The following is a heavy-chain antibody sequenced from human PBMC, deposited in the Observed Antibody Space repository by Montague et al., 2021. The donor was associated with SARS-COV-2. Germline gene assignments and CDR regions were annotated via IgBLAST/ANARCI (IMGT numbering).Heavy chain of an antibody. CDR2: IHHTRIT. J-gene: IGHJ4*02. CDR1: GASVSSSSW. D-gene: IGHD6-13*01. V-gene: IGHV4-4*02. Sequence: SETLSLTCAVSGASVSSSSWSCWFRQPPRGGLVWFTGIHHTRITTFNPSVRSRVPISLDSSKNQLSLTQISVTAADTAIYYCASQPVFQQLDSWGQGTMVSVSS. CDR3: ASQPVFQQLDS.